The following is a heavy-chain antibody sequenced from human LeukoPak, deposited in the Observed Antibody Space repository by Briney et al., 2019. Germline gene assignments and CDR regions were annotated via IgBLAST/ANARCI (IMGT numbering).Heavy chain of an antibody. D-gene: IGHD6-19*01. V-gene: IGHV4-34*01. CDR2: IYYSGST. J-gene: IGHJ4*02. CDR3: ARFRNPGRSGWYFDDY. Sequence: PSETLSLTCAVCGGSFSDYYWSWIRQPPGKGLEWIGSIYYSGSTYYNPSLTSRVNISVETSKNQFSLKLSSVTAADTAVYYCARFRNPGRSGWYFDDYWGQGTLVTVSS. CDR1: GGSFSDYY.